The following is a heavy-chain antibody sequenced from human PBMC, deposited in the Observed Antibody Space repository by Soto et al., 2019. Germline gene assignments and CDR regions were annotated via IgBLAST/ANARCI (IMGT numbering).Heavy chain of an antibody. V-gene: IGHV3-74*03. CDR2: IDSDGNSK. Sequence: GGSLRLSCAAAGFTFSSYWMHWVRQVPGKGLVWVSHIDSDGNSKTYADSVKGRFTISRDNAKNTVYLQMNSLRAEDTAVYYCVRDDVGVGIDYWGLGTLVTVSS. D-gene: IGHD1-26*01. CDR1: GFTFSSYW. CDR3: VRDDVGVGIDY. J-gene: IGHJ4*02.